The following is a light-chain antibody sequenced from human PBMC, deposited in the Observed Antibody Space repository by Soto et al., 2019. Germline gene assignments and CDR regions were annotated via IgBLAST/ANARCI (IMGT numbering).Light chain of an antibody. J-gene: IGKJ1*01. Sequence: EILMTQSPATLSVSPGERATLSCRASQSVGSSLAWFQEKPGQAPRLLIYDASSRATGIPDRFSGSGSGTDFTLTISRLEPEDFAVYSCQQYNNWPWTFGQGTKVDIK. CDR3: QQYNNWPWT. CDR1: QSVGSS. CDR2: DAS. V-gene: IGKV3D-15*01.